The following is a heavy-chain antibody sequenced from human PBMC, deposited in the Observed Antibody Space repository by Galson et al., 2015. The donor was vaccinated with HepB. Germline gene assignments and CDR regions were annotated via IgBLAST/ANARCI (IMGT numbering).Heavy chain of an antibody. CDR3: TSTMVTQFDY. D-gene: IGHD4-23*01. CDR2: LWSDGTNQ. Sequence: SLRLSCAASGFTFSTYAMHWVRQAPGKGLEWVAFLWSDGTNQCYGDSVKGRFTISRDNSKNTLYLQMNSLRAEDTAVYYCTSTMVTQFDYWGQGALVTVSS. J-gene: IGHJ4*02. V-gene: IGHV3-33*01. CDR1: GFTFSTYA.